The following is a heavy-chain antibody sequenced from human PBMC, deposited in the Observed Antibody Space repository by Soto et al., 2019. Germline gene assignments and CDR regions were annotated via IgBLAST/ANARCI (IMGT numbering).Heavy chain of an antibody. CDR3: AGDSSSWYPSDY. Sequence: QVQLVQSGAEVKKPGSSVKVSCKASGGTFSSYTISWVRQAPGQGLEWMGRIIPILGIANYAQKFQGRVTITADKSTSTAYMELSSLRSEDTAVYYCAGDSSSWYPSDYWGQGTLVTVSS. D-gene: IGHD6-13*01. CDR1: GGTFSSYT. J-gene: IGHJ4*02. CDR2: IIPILGIA. V-gene: IGHV1-69*08.